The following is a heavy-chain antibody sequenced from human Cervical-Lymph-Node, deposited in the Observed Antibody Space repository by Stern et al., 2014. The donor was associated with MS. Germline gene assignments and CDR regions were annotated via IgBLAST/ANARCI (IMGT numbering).Heavy chain of an antibody. CDR1: GGSISSSHW. V-gene: IGHV4-4*02. D-gene: IGHD2-8*02. CDR2: MHHSGST. CDR3: ARRLVVYAIPD. Sequence: QVQLVQSGPGLVKPSGTLSLTCAVSGGSISSSHWWSWVRQPPGKGLEWIGEMHHSGSTDYNPSFKSRVTISVDKSKNQFSLKLSSVTAADTAVYYCARRLVVYAIPDWGQGTLVTVSS. J-gene: IGHJ4*02.